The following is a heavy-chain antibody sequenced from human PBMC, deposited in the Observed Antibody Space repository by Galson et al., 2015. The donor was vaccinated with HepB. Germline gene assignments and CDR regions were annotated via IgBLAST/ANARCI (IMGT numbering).Heavy chain of an antibody. CDR1: GFTFSYYS. V-gene: IGHV3-48*01. CDR2: ISSSSSSI. CDR3: ARDRGGAAAGFYY. D-gene: IGHD6-13*01. Sequence: SLRLSCAASGFTFSYYSMNWVRQAPGKGLEWVSYISSSSSSINYAVSVKGRFTISRDNAKNSLYLQMNSLRAEDTAVYYCARDRGGAAAGFYYWGQGTLVTVSS. J-gene: IGHJ4*02.